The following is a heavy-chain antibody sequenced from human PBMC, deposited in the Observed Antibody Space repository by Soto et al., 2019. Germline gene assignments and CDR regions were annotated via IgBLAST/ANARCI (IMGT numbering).Heavy chain of an antibody. CDR2: IYYSGST. CDR3: ARETWIQLEYCMDV. Sequence: PSETLSLTCTVSGGSISSYYWSWIRQPPGKGLEWIGYIYYSGSTNYNPSLKSRVTISVDTSKNQFSLKLSSVTAADTAVYYCARETWIQLEYCMDVWGQGTTVTVSS. V-gene: IGHV4-59*01. D-gene: IGHD5-18*01. CDR1: GGSISSYY. J-gene: IGHJ6*02.